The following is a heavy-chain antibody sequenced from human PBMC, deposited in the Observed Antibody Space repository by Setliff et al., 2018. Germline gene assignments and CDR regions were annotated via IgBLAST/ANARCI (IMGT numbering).Heavy chain of an antibody. D-gene: IGHD3-22*01. Sequence: ASVKVSCKVSGYTLTELSRHWVRQAPGKGLEWMGGFDPEDGETIYAQKFQGRVTMTEDTSTDTAYMELSSLRSEDTAVYYCATEIPDYYDSSGYYHRYFDYWGQGTRVTVSS. CDR3: ATEIPDYYDSSGYYHRYFDY. V-gene: IGHV1-24*01. J-gene: IGHJ4*02. CDR2: FDPEDGET. CDR1: GYTLTELS.